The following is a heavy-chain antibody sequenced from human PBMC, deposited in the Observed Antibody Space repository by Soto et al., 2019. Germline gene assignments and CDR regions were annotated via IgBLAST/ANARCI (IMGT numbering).Heavy chain of an antibody. CDR3: ARQEGATSFDY. CDR2: INHSGST. Sequence: QVQLQQWGAGLLMPSETLSLTCAVYGGSFSGYYWSWIRQPPGKGLEWIGEINHSGSTNYNPSLKSRVTISVDTSKNQFSLKLSSVTAADTAVYYCARQEGATSFDYWGQGTLVTVSS. CDR1: GGSFSGYY. D-gene: IGHD1-26*01. V-gene: IGHV4-34*01. J-gene: IGHJ4*02.